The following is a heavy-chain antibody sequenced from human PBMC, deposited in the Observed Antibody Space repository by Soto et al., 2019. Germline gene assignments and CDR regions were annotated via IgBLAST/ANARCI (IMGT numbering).Heavy chain of an antibody. J-gene: IGHJ4*02. CDR3: AREDSIIIPAVSDF. V-gene: IGHV3-21*01. CDR2: ISKIDYT. D-gene: IGHD2-2*01. Sequence: GGSLRLSGTVSGFAFNNYGINWVRQAPGKGLEWVSSISKIDYTYYSDSVKGRFTISRDNAKNSVSLQMNTLRVEDTAVYYCAREDSIIIPAVSDFWGQGTLVTVSS. CDR1: GFAFNNYG.